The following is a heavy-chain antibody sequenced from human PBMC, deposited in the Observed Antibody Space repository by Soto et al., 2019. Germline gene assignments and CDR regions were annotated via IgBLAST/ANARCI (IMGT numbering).Heavy chain of an antibody. D-gene: IGHD2-2*01. V-gene: IGHV3-30-3*01. J-gene: IGHJ4*02. CDR3: ARDHGIVVVSCYFDY. CDR2: ISYDGSNK. CDR1: GFTFSSYA. Sequence: XGSLTLSCSASGFTFSSYAMHWVRQAPGKGLEWVAVISYDGSNKYYADSVKGRFTISRDNSKNTLYLQMNSLRAEDTAVYYCARDHGIVVVSCYFDYWGQGTLVTVSS.